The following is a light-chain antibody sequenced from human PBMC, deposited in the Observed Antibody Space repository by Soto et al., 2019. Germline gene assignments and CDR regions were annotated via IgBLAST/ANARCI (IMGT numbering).Light chain of an antibody. J-gene: IGKJ4*01. CDR2: GAS. CDR3: QQYGESPPT. Sequence: EIALTQSPGTLSLSPGERATLSCRASQSVRNTYVAWYQQRPGQAPRLLVSGASSRATGIPDRYSGSGSGTDFTLTINRLEPEDFAVYFCQQYGESPPTFGGGTKVEIK. V-gene: IGKV3-20*01. CDR1: QSVRNTY.